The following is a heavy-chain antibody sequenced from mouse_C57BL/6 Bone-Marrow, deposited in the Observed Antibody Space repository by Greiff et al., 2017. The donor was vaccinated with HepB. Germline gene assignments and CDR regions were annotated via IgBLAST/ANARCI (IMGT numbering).Heavy chain of an antibody. V-gene: IGHV5-6*02. CDR3: ARRYYGSS. CDR2: ISSGGSYT. CDR1: GFTFSSYG. J-gene: IGHJ3*01. Sequence: EVNVVESGGDLVKPGGSLKLSCAASGFTFSSYGMSWVRQTPDKRLEWVATISSGGSYTYYPDSVKGRFTISRDNAKNTLYLQMSSLKSEDTAMYYCARRYYGSSWGQGTLVTVSA. D-gene: IGHD1-1*01.